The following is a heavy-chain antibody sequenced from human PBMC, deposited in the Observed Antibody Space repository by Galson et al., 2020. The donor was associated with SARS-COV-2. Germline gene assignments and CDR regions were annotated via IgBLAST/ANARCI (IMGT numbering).Heavy chain of an antibody. CDR3: ARDRDGFNNYFDY. CDR2: IWSDGNNK. CDR1: GFTFSSFG. V-gene: IGHV3-33*08. Sequence: GESLKISCAASGFTFSSFGMHWVRQAPGKGLEWVAVIWSDGNNKYYADSVKGRFTISRDNSENTLFLQMNSLRAEDTAVYYCARDRDGFNNYFDYWGQGTLVTVSS. J-gene: IGHJ4*02. D-gene: IGHD5-12*01.